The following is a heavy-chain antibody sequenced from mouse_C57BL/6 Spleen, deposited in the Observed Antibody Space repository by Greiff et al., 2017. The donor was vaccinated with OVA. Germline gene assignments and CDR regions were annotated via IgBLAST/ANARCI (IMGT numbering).Heavy chain of an antibody. CDR3: ANLYYYGSSYLDY. D-gene: IGHD1-1*01. J-gene: IGHJ2*01. Sequence: VKLMESGAELVKPGASVKVSCKASGYTFTSYWMHWVKQRPGQGLEWIGRIHPSDSDTNYNQKFKGKATLTVDKSSSTAYMQLSSLTSEDSAVYYCANLYYYGSSYLDYWGQGTTLTVSS. CDR1: GYTFTSYW. V-gene: IGHV1-74*01. CDR2: IHPSDSDT.